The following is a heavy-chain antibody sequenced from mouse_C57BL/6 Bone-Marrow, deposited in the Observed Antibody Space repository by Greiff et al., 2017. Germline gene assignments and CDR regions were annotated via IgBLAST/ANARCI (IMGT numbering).Heavy chain of an antibody. CDR3: ARLLRGWFAY. V-gene: IGHV1-20*01. Sequence: VQLQQSGPELVKPGDSVQISCKASGYSFTGYFMNWVLQSHGKSLEWIGRINPYNGDTFYNQKFKGKATLTVDKSSSTAHMELRSLTSEDSAVYYCARLLRGWFAYWGQGTLVTVSA. D-gene: IGHD1-1*01. CDR1: GYSFTGYF. CDR2: INPYNGDT. J-gene: IGHJ3*01.